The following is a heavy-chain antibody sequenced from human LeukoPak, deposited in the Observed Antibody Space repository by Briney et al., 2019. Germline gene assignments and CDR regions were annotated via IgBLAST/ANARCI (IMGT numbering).Heavy chain of an antibody. Sequence: SQTLSLTCAISGDSVSSNSAAWNWIRKSPSRGFEWLGRTYFRSKWYNDYAVSVKSRITLNVDTSKNQFSLKLTSVTAADTAVYYCSRLRVSSGYYYAFDYWGQGTLVTVSS. CDR3: SRLRVSSGYYYAFDY. CDR2: TYFRSKWYN. D-gene: IGHD3-22*01. CDR1: GDSVSSNSAA. J-gene: IGHJ4*02. V-gene: IGHV6-1*01.